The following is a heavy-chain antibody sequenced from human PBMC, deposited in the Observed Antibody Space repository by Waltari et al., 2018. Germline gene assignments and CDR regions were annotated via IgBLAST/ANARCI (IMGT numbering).Heavy chain of an antibody. J-gene: IGHJ5*01. CDR3: ARLKSDGDYLNWFDS. D-gene: IGHD4-17*01. V-gene: IGHV4-30-4*08. CDR1: GGSISSRDFY. Sequence: QVQLQESGPGLVKPSQTLTLTCGVSGGSISSRDFYWSWIRQPPGTGLEWIGYIYHSGSAYDNPSLRSRLTISLDSSENQFSLMMSSVTAADTAVYFCARLKSDGDYLNWFDSWGQGTLVTVSS. CDR2: IYHSGSA.